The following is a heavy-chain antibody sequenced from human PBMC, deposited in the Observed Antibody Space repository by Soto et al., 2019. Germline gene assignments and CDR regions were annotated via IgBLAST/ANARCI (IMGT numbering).Heavy chain of an antibody. CDR2: ISYDGSNK. Sequence: SLRLSCAASGFTFSSYAMHWVRQAPGKGLEWVAVISYDGSNKYYADSVKGRFTISRDNSKNTLYLQMNSLRAEDTAVYYCARDSHGYCTNGVCFRYYYGMDVWGQGTTVTVPS. D-gene: IGHD2-8*01. V-gene: IGHV3-30-3*01. CDR3: ARDSHGYCTNGVCFRYYYGMDV. CDR1: GFTFSSYA. J-gene: IGHJ6*02.